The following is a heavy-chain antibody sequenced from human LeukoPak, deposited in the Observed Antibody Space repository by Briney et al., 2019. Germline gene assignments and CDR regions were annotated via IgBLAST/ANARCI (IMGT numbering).Heavy chain of an antibody. J-gene: IGHJ5*02. CDR1: GYTFTSYG. V-gene: IGHV1-18*01. D-gene: IGHD2-2*02. Sequence: RASVKVSCKASGYTFTSYGISWVRQAPGQGLEWMGWISAYNGNTNYAQKLQGRVTMTTDTSTSTAYMELRSLRSDDTAVYYCARKYCSSTSCYTFRFDPWGQGTLVTVSS. CDR3: ARKYCSSTSCYTFRFDP. CDR2: ISAYNGNT.